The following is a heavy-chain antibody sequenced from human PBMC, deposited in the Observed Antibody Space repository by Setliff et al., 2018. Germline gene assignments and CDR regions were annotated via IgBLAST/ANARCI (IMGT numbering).Heavy chain of an antibody. D-gene: IGHD3-3*01. J-gene: IGHJ6*03. Sequence: SETLSLTCTVSGDSISSRTHYWSWIRQPAGKGLEWIGHIYSTETTSYSPSLKSRVTISVDTSKNQFSLKLSSVTAADTAVYYCARMSGFLYIDVWGKGTTVTVSS. CDR2: IYSTETT. CDR1: GDSISSRTHY. V-gene: IGHV4-61*09. CDR3: ARMSGFLYIDV.